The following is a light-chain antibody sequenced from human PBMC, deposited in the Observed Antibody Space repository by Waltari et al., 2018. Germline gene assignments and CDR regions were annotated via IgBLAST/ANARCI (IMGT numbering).Light chain of an antibody. CDR1: QSVSRF. V-gene: IGKV3-11*01. Sequence: EIVLTQSPATLSLSPGQRATLSCRTSQSVSRFLAWYQQRPGQAPRLLIYDASTRATGIPARFIGSGSGTDFTLTISSLDPDDLAVYYCQQRSSWPLTFGGGTMVQIK. CDR3: QQRSSWPLT. CDR2: DAS. J-gene: IGKJ4*01.